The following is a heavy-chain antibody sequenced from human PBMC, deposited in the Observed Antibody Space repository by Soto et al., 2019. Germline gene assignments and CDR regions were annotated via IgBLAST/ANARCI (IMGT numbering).Heavy chain of an antibody. CDR3: TKVGGLYDFWSGPLHFDL. CDR1: GFIFDDFA. Sequence: EAQLVESGGGLVQPGRSLRLSCAGSGFIFDDFAIHWVRQAPGKGLEWVSGISWNSDSIGYADSVKGRFTISRDNAKNALYLQMNSLRVDDMALYYCTKVGGLYDFWSGPLHFDLWGQGTLVTVSS. J-gene: IGHJ4*02. D-gene: IGHD3-3*01. CDR2: ISWNSDSI. V-gene: IGHV3-9*03.